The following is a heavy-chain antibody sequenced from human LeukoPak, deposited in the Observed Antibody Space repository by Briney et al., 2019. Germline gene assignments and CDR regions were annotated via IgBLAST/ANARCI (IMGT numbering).Heavy chain of an antibody. CDR1: GFTFSNYA. CDR2: ISGTT. V-gene: IGHV3-23*01. J-gene: IGHJ2*01. Sequence: GGSLRLSCAASGFTFSNYAMNWVRRAPGKGLEWVSTISGTTYYADSVKGRFSISRDNSKSTLFLQMNNLRAEDTAVYYCAKILNDMYIDLWGRGALVTVSS. CDR3: AKILNDMYIDL.